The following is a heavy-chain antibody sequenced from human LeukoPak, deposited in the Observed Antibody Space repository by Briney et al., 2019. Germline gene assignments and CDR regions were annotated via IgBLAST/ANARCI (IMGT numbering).Heavy chain of an antibody. J-gene: IGHJ4*02. CDR3: ARDGYSSSSFTPFDY. Sequence: SVKVSCKASGGTFSSYAISWVRQAPGQGLEWMGGINPIFGTANYAQKFQGRVTITADESTSTAYMELSSLRSEDTAVYYCARDGYSSSSFTPFDYWGQGTLVTVSS. D-gene: IGHD6-6*01. CDR1: GGTFSSYA. CDR2: INPIFGTA. V-gene: IGHV1-69*13.